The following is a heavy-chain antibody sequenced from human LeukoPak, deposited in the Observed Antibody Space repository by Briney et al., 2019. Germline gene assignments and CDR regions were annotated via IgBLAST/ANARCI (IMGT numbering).Heavy chain of an antibody. J-gene: IGHJ3*02. V-gene: IGHV1-18*01. Sequence: ASVKVSCKASGYTFTTYGISWVRQAPGQRLEWMGWISAYTGNANYAQKLQGRVTMTTDTSTSTAYMELRSLRSDDTAVYYCGIDRGASDAFDIWGQGTMVTVSS. CDR2: ISAYTGNA. CDR3: GIDRGASDAFDI. CDR1: GYTFTTYG. D-gene: IGHD1-26*01.